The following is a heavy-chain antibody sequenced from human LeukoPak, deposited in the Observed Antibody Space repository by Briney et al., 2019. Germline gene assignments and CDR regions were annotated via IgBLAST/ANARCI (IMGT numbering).Heavy chain of an antibody. D-gene: IGHD3-9*01. J-gene: IGHJ4*02. V-gene: IGHV3-30*04. CDR1: GFTFSSYA. Sequence: GGSLRLSCAASGFTFSSYAMHWVRQAPGKGLEWVAVISYDGSNKYYADSVKGRFTISRDNSKNTLYLQMNSLRAEDTAVYYCARDLGYDILTGYYRPDYWGQGTLVTVSS. CDR3: ARDLGYDILTGYYRPDY. CDR2: ISYDGSNK.